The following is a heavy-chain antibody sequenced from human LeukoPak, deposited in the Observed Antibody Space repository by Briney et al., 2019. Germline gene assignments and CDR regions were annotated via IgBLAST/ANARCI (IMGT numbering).Heavy chain of an antibody. CDR3: ARHSFVTYYDFWSGYYTGYYFDY. CDR1: GDSINSYH. D-gene: IGHD3-3*01. CDR2: FYYSGVT. V-gene: IGHV4-59*08. J-gene: IGHJ4*02. Sequence: PSETLSLTCTISGDSINSYHWSWLRQPPGSKLEWIGYFYYSGVTNYNPSLKSRVTMSLDTSKKQFSLKLSSVTAADTAVYYCARHSFVTYYDFWSGYYTGYYFDYWGQGTLVTVSS.